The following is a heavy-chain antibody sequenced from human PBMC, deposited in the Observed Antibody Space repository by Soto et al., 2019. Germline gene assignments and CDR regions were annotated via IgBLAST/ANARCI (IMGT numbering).Heavy chain of an antibody. CDR2: IWYDGSNK. Sequence: QVQLVESGGGVVQPGRSLRLSCAASGFTFSSYGMHWVRQAPGKGLEWVAVIWYDGSNKYYADSVKGRFTISRDNSKNTLYLQMNSLRAEDTAVYYCARDFQFPTSRAPTIDYWGQGTLVTVSS. CDR3: ARDFQFPTSRAPTIDY. V-gene: IGHV3-33*01. D-gene: IGHD1-26*01. J-gene: IGHJ4*02. CDR1: GFTFSSYG.